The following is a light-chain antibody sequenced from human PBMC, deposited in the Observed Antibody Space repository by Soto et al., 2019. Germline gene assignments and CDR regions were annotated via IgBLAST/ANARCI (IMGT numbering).Light chain of an antibody. J-gene: IGLJ2*01. V-gene: IGLV2-14*01. CDR2: EVS. CDR3: SSYTSSSTRV. Sequence: QSALTQPASVSGSPGQSITISCTGTSSDVGGYNYVSWYQRHPGKAPKLMIYEVSNRPSGVSNRFSGSKSGNTASLTISGLQSEEEADYSCSSYTSSSTRVFGGGTQLT. CDR1: SSDVGGYNY.